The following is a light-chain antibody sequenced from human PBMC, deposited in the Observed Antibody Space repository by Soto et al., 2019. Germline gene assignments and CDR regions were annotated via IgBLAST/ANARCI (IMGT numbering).Light chain of an antibody. CDR1: SSDVGGYNY. V-gene: IGLV2-8*01. CDR3: SSYAGSNNFV. CDR2: EVS. J-gene: IGLJ2*01. Sequence: QSALTQPPSASGSPGQSVTISCTGTSSDVGGYNYVSWYQHHPGKAPKLMIYEVSKRPSGVPDRFSGSKSGNTASLTVSGLQAEDEGDYYCSSYAGSNNFVFGGGTKLTVL.